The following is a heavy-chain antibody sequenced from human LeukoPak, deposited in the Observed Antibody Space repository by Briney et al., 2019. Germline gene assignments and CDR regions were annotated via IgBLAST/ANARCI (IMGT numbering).Heavy chain of an antibody. D-gene: IGHD6-13*01. Sequence: ASVKVSCKASGYTFTSYDINWVRQATGQGLEWMGWMNPNSGNTGYAQKFQGRVTMTRNTSISTTYMELSSLRSEDTAVYYCARGSPGIAGGDYWGQGTLVTVSS. V-gene: IGHV1-8*01. CDR2: MNPNSGNT. CDR3: ARGSPGIAGGDY. CDR1: GYTFTSYD. J-gene: IGHJ4*02.